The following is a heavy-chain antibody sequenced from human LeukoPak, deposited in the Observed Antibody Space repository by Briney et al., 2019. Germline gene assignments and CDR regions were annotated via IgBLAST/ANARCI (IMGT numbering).Heavy chain of an antibody. D-gene: IGHD5-24*01. CDR2: IWYDGSNE. CDR1: GFIFSSYG. Sequence: RGSLRLSCVASGFIFSSYGMHWVRQAPGKGLEWVAVIWYDGSNEYDADSVKGRFTISRDNSKNTLYLQMNSLRAEDTAVYYCASGGAYVEMARDDDYWGQGTLVTVSS. V-gene: IGHV3-33*01. J-gene: IGHJ4*02. CDR3: ASGGAYVEMARDDDY.